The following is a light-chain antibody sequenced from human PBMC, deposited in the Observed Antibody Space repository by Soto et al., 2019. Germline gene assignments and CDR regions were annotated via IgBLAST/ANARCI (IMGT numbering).Light chain of an antibody. Sequence: DIQMTQSPSSLSASVGDRVTITCRASQNINNWLAWYQQKPGKAPKLLIYDASSLESGVPSRLSGSGSGTDFTLTISSLQPDDFATYYCQHYNSYSEAFGQGTKVDIK. J-gene: IGKJ1*01. CDR1: QNINNW. CDR2: DAS. V-gene: IGKV1-5*01. CDR3: QHYNSYSEA.